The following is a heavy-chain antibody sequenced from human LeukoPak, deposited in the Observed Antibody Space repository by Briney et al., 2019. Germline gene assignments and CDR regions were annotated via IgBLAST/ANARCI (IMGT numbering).Heavy chain of an antibody. Sequence: GGSLRLSCAASGFTFSSYWMSWVRQAPGKGLEWVANIKQDGSEKYYVDSVKGRFTISRDNAKKSLYLQMSSLRDEDTAVYYCGRAIGAFGGVIGLLGYRGQGTLVTVSS. D-gene: IGHD3-16*02. J-gene: IGHJ4*02. CDR1: GFTFSSYW. CDR2: IKQDGSEK. CDR3: GRAIGAFGGVIGLLGY. V-gene: IGHV3-7*01.